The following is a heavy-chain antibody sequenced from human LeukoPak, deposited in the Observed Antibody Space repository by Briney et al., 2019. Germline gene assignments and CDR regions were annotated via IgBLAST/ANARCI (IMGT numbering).Heavy chain of an antibody. CDR3: ARGWYSFDY. J-gene: IGHJ4*02. Sequence: GGSLRLSCLTSGFTFSTNAMSWVRQAPGKGLEWISGISGSGASTYYADSVTGRFTISRDNSRNTLYLQMNSLRAEDTAVYHCARGWYSFDYWGQGTLVTVSS. D-gene: IGHD6-19*01. V-gene: IGHV3-23*01. CDR2: ISGSGAST. CDR1: GFTFSTNA.